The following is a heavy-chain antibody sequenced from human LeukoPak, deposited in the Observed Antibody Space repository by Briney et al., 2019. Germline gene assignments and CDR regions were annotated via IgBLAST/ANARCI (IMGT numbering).Heavy chain of an antibody. D-gene: IGHD3-9*01. CDR2: IYYSGST. J-gene: IGHJ4*02. V-gene: IGHV4-39*01. Sequence: KPSETLSLTCIVTGGSIRSSSYYWGWIRQPPGKGLEWIGSIYYSGSTYYNPSLKSRVTISVDTSTNQFSLKLSSVTAADTAVYYCASQPYYDILTGYSHFDYWGREPWSPSPQ. CDR1: GGSIRSSSYY. CDR3: ASQPYYDILTGYSHFDY.